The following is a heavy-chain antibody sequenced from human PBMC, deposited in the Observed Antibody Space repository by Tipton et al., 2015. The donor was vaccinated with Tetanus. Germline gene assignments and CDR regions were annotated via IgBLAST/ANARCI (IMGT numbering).Heavy chain of an antibody. J-gene: IGHJ6*02. CDR3: AKFLVVITQGYYHTMDV. CDR1: GFLFRNYK. CDR2: ISSTSSYI. D-gene: IGHD3-9*01. Sequence: SLRLSCEVSGFLFRNYKMNWVRQTPGKGLEWLSSISSTSSYIYYAASVKGRFTISRDNSKNTLILQMNSLRAEDTAVYFCAKFLVVITQGYYHTMDVWGQGTTVTVSS. V-gene: IGHV3-21*04.